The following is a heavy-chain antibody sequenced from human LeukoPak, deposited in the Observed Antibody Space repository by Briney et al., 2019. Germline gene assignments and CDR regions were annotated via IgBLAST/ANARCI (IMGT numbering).Heavy chain of an antibody. D-gene: IGHD6-13*01. CDR2: IRYDGSNK. CDR1: GFTFSSYG. Sequence: GGSLRLSCAASGFTFSSYGMHWVRQAPGKGLEWVAFIRYDGSNKYYADSVKGRFTISRDNSKNTLYLQMNSLRAEDTAVYYCAKNGYSSSWYLVGYYYYMDVWGKGTTVTISS. J-gene: IGHJ6*03. V-gene: IGHV3-30*02. CDR3: AKNGYSSSWYLVGYYYYMDV.